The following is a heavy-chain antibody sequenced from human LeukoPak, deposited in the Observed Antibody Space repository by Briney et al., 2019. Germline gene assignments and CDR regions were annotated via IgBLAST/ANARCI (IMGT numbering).Heavy chain of an antibody. Sequence: GGSLRLSCAASGFTFSSYAIQWVRQAPGKGLEWVAVISYDGSNKNYADSVKGRFTISRDSPRNTLYLQMNSLRAEDTAVYYCAREGSSGWYRGYFQHWGQGTLVTVSS. J-gene: IGHJ1*01. D-gene: IGHD6-19*01. CDR2: ISYDGSNK. CDR1: GFTFSSYA. CDR3: AREGSSGWYRGYFQH. V-gene: IGHV3-30*04.